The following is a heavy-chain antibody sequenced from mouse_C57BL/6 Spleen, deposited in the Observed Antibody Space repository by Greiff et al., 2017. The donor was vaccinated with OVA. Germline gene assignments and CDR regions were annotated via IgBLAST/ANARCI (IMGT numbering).Heavy chain of an antibody. CDR2: IGPNSGGT. Sequence: QVQLQQPGAELVKPGASVKLSCKASGYTFTSYWMHWVKQRPGRGLEWIGRIGPNSGGTKYNEKFKSKATLTVDKPSSTAYMQLSSLTSEDSAVYYCAKEDYYGSSLFAYWGQGTLVTVSA. D-gene: IGHD1-1*01. J-gene: IGHJ3*01. CDR3: AKEDYYGSSLFAY. V-gene: IGHV1-72*01. CDR1: GYTFTSYW.